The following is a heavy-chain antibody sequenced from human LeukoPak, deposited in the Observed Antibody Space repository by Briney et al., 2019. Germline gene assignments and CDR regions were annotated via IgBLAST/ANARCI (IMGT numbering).Heavy chain of an antibody. J-gene: IGHJ3*02. Sequence: GGSLRLSCAASEFTVSSNYMSWVRQAPGKGLEWVSSLYSGGSTYYADSVKGRFTISRDNSKNMVYLQMNSLRAEDTAVYFCARVRLDRSERNLDAFENWGQGTMVTVSS. V-gene: IGHV3-53*01. D-gene: IGHD1-14*01. CDR2: LYSGGST. CDR3: ARVRLDRSERNLDAFEN. CDR1: EFTVSSNY.